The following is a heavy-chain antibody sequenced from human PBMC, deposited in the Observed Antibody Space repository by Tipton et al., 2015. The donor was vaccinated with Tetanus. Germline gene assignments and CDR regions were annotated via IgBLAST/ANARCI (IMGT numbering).Heavy chain of an antibody. J-gene: IGHJ4*02. CDR1: GGSISSSNYY. D-gene: IGHD3-9*01. CDR3: ARRGGDFLTGYYDS. CDR2: IYYSGST. Sequence: TLSLTCTVSGGSISSSNYYWGWIRQPPGKGLEWIGRIYYSGSTSYNPSLKSRVTISVDTSKNQFSLELNSVIAADTAVYYCARRGGDFLTGYYDSWGQGTLVTVSS. V-gene: IGHV4-39*01.